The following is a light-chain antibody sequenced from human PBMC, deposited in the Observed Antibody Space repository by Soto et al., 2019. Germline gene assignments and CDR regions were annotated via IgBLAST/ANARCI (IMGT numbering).Light chain of an antibody. J-gene: IGKJ4*01. V-gene: IGKV3-11*01. CDR1: QSVGSS. CDR2: DSS. CDR3: QRRSLLFT. Sequence: EIVLTQSPATLSLSPGERATLSCRTSQSVGSSLAWYQQKPGQPPRLLIYDSSNRATGIPGRFSGSGSGTDFTLTISSLEPADFAVYYCQRRSLLFTFGGGTKV.